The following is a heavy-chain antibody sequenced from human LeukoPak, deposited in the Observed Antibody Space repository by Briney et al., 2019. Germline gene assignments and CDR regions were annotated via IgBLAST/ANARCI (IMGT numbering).Heavy chain of an antibody. V-gene: IGHV4-59*01. Sequence: SETLSLTYTVSGGSISSYYWSWIRQPPGKGLEWIGYIYYSGSTNYNPSLKSRVTISVDTSKNQFSLKLSSVTAADTAVYYCARDNWNYGSSMDVWGQGTTVTVSS. J-gene: IGHJ6*02. CDR1: GGSISSYY. CDR3: ARDNWNYGSSMDV. D-gene: IGHD1-7*01. CDR2: IYYSGST.